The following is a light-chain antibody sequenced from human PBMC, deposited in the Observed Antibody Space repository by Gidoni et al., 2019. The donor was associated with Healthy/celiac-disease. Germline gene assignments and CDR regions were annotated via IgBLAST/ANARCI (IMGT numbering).Light chain of an antibody. CDR3: QQSYSTLLT. Sequence: DIQMTQSPSSLSASVGDRVNITCRASQSISSYLNWYQQKPGKAPKLLIYAASSLQSGVPSRFSGSGSVTDFTLTISSLQPEDFATYYCQQSYSTLLTFGGGTKVEIK. V-gene: IGKV1-39*01. J-gene: IGKJ4*01. CDR1: QSISSY. CDR2: AAS.